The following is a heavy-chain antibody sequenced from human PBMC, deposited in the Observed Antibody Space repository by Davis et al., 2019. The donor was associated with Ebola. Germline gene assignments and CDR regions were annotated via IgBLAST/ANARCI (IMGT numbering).Heavy chain of an antibody. V-gene: IGHV3-53*05. D-gene: IGHD2-15*01. CDR3: ARDNIELLPPATYYYYGMDV. CDR2: IYRGGST. J-gene: IGHJ6*02. Sequence: GESLKISCVASGLTVNSNYMTWVRQAPGKGLEWVSTIYRGGSTYYLDSVKGRFTISRDNSKNTLFLQMSSLRSEDTAVYYCARDNIELLPPATYYYYGMDVWGPGTTVTVSS. CDR1: GLTVNSNY.